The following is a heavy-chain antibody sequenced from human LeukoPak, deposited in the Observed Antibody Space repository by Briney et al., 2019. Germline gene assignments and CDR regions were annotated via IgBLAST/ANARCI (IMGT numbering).Heavy chain of an antibody. J-gene: IGHJ5*02. CDR1: GYTFKDYS. CDR3: ARDPSNTRGWKTWFDP. CDR2: ISAYNGDT. D-gene: IGHD6-19*01. Sequence: ASVKVSCKASGYTFKDYSMHWVRQAPGQGLEWMGWISAYNGDTKYAQNLQGRVTLTTYTSTTTAYLELRSLTSDDTAVYYCARDPSNTRGWKTWFDPWGQGTQVTVSS. V-gene: IGHV1-18*04.